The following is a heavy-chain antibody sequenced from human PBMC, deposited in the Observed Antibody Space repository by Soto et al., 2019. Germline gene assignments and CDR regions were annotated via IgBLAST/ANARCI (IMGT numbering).Heavy chain of an antibody. CDR2: IYHSGST. J-gene: IGHJ5*02. CDR3: ARDKGPFAP. Sequence: SETLSLTCAVSGGSISSGGYSWSWIRQPPGKGLEWIGYIYHSGSTYYNPSLKSRVTISVDRSKNQCSLKLSSVTAADTAVYYCARDKGPFAPWGQGTLVTVSS. CDR1: GGSISSGGYS. V-gene: IGHV4-30-2*01.